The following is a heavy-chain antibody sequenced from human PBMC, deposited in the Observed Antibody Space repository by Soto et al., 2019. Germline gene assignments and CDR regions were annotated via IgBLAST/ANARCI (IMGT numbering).Heavy chain of an antibody. Sequence: QVQLVQSGAEVKKHGASVKVSCKASGYTFTSYGISLVRQAPGQGLEWMGWISAYTGNTNYAQKLQGRVTMTTDTSTSTAYMELRSLRSDDTAVYYWASGEYDYGWGSYGDYWGQGTLVTVSS. V-gene: IGHV1-18*04. J-gene: IGHJ4*02. CDR1: GYTFTSYG. D-gene: IGHD3-16*01. CDR3: ASGEYDYGWGSYGDY. CDR2: ISAYTGNT.